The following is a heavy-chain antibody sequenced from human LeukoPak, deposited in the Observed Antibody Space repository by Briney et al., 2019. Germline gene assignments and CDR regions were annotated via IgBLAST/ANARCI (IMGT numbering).Heavy chain of an antibody. Sequence: PGGSLRLSCAASGFTFSNYWMSWIRQAPGKGLEWAAHISEDGSGKYYVDSVKGRFTISRDNAKNSLYLQMNSLRVEDTAVYYCVSWAGKYYLAPAYSGGQGTLVTVSS. J-gene: IGHJ5*01. CDR1: GFTFSNYW. D-gene: IGHD3-10*01. V-gene: IGHV3-7*01. CDR3: VSWAGKYYLAPAYS. CDR2: ISEDGSGK.